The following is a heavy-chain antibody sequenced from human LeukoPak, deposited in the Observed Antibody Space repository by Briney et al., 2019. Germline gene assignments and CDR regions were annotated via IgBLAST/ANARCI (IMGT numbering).Heavy chain of an antibody. CDR3: ARSHGGTVTHDFDY. D-gene: IGHD4-17*01. Sequence: AGGSLRLSCAASGFTFSSYSMNWVRQAPGKGLEWVSSISSSSSYIYYADSVKGRFTISRDNAKNSLYLQMNSLRAEDTAVYYCARSHGGTVTHDFDYWGQGTLVTVSS. CDR1: GFTFSSYS. J-gene: IGHJ4*02. V-gene: IGHV3-21*01. CDR2: ISSSSSYI.